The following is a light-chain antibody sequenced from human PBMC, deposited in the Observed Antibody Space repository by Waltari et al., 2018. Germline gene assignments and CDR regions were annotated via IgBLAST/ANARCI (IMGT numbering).Light chain of an antibody. V-gene: IGKV3-20*01. CDR3: QQYGSSPPTG. CDR2: GAS. CDR1: QSVNSRY. J-gene: IGKJ3*01. Sequence: EIVLTQSPGPLSLSPGDRATLSSRASQSVNSRYLAWYQQKSGQAPRLLIHGASSRATGIPDRFSGSGSGTDFTLTISRLEPEDFAVYYCQQYGSSPPTGFGPGTKLDIK.